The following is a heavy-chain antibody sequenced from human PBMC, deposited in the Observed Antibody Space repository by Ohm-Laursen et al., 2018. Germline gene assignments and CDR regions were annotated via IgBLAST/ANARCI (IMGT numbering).Heavy chain of an antibody. CDR3: ARGPPSDTTNWFDP. CDR2: INPSGGST. V-gene: IGHV1-46*01. CDR1: GYTFTSYY. J-gene: IGHJ5*02. Sequence: ATVKISCKASGYTFTSYYMHWVRQAPGQGLEWMGIINPSGGSTTYAQKFQGRLTMTRDTSTSTVYLELSSLRSEDTAVYYCARGPPSDTTNWFDPWGQGTLVTVSS. D-gene: IGHD1-26*01.